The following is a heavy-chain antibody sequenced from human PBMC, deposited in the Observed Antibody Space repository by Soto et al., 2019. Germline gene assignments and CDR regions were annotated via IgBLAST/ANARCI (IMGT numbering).Heavy chain of an antibody. CDR2: IRSKAYGGTT. D-gene: IGHD6-19*01. Sequence: EVQLVESGGGLVKPGRSLRLSCTPSGFTFGDYTLSWFRQAPGKGLEWVGFIRSKAYGGTTEYAASVKGRFTISRDDSKSIAYLQMNSLQTEDTAVYFCTRAHRGGWYADYWGQGALVTVSS. CDR3: TRAHRGGWYADY. V-gene: IGHV3-49*05. CDR1: GFTFGDYT. J-gene: IGHJ4*02.